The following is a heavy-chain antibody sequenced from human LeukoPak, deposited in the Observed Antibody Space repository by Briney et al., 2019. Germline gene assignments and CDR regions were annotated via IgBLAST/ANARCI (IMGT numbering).Heavy chain of an antibody. D-gene: IGHD3-22*01. V-gene: IGHV3-7*01. CDR1: GFTFRNSS. J-gene: IGHJ5*02. Sequence: GGSLRLSCAASGFTFRNSSMSWVRQAPGKGLEWVANIEVDGSEKYYVDSVEGRFDISRDNAKNSLYLQMNSLRGEDTAVYYCAKAGSSVFWAWGQGTLVTVSS. CDR2: IEVDGSEK. CDR3: AKAGSSVFWA.